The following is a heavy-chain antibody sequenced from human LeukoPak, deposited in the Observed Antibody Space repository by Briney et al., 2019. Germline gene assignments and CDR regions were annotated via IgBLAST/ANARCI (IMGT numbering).Heavy chain of an antibody. V-gene: IGHV4-31*03. J-gene: IGHJ5*02. Sequence: TLSLTCTVSGGSISSGGYYWSWIRQHPGKGLEWIGYIYYSGSTYYNPSLKSRVTISVDTSKNQFSLKLSSVTAADTAVYYCARMGGGYSYGFLEVSWFDPWGQGTLVTVSS. CDR2: IYYSGST. CDR3: ARMGGGYSYGFLEVSWFDP. D-gene: IGHD5-18*01. CDR1: GGSISSGGYY.